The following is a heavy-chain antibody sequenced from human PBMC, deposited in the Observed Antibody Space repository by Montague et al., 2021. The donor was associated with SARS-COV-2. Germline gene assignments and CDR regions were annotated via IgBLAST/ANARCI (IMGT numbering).Heavy chain of an antibody. CDR3: ERAERRSPDTSDLYYYKGVDL. J-gene: IGHJ6*02. D-gene: IGHD3-22*01. CDR1: GDSISTSN. CDR2: IYYSGRT. V-gene: IGHV4-59*01. Sequence: SETLSLTCTVSGDSISTSNWFWIWQPPGTGLEWIGYIYYSGRTSYNSSLNSRVTISVDTSKNKISLNLSLVTTADTAVYFCERAERRSPDTSDLYYYKGVDLWGQGTTVTVSS.